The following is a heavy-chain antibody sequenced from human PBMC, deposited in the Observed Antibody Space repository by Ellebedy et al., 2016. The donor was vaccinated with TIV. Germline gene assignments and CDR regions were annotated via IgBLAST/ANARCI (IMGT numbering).Heavy chain of an antibody. J-gene: IGHJ6*02. V-gene: IGHV4-39*01. CDR2: IYYSGST. CDR1: GGSISSSSYY. D-gene: IGHD3-10*01. CDR3: ARPIFSGTSYYYYGMDV. Sequence: SETLSLTXTVSGGSISSSSYYWGWIRQPPGKGLDWIGSIYYSGSTYYNPSLKSRVTISVDTSKNQFSLKLSSVTAADTAVYYCARPIFSGTSYYYYGMDVWGQGTTVTVSS.